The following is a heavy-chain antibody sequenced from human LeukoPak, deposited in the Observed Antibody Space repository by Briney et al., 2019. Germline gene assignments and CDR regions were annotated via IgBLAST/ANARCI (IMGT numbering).Heavy chain of an antibody. V-gene: IGHV1-8*03. CDR3: ARGGWLDCSSTTCYDDY. D-gene: IGHD2-2*01. Sequence: GASVKVSCKASGYTFTSYYMHWVRQATGQGLEWMGWMNPSSRNTGYAQKFQGRVTFTRNTSISTAYMELSSLRSEDTAVYYCARGGWLDCSSTTCYDDYWGQGTLVTVSS. J-gene: IGHJ4*02. CDR2: MNPSSRNT. CDR1: GYTFTSYY.